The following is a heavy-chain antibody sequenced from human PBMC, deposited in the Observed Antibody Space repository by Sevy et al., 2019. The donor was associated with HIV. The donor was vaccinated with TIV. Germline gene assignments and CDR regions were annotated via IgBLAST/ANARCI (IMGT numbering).Heavy chain of an antibody. CDR1: GFSLDDYA. Sequence: GGSLRLSCAASGFSLDDYAMHWVRQSSGKGLEWVAGISGNSGSIGYADSVKGRFTISRDNARNTLYLQMNNMRSEDTALYYCARDLGAGSHSETSRPPFFFYYFDSWGQGTLVTVSS. V-gene: IGHV3-9*01. J-gene: IGHJ4*02. CDR2: ISGNSGSI. CDR3: ARDLGAGSHSETSRPPFFFYYFDS. D-gene: IGHD1-26*01.